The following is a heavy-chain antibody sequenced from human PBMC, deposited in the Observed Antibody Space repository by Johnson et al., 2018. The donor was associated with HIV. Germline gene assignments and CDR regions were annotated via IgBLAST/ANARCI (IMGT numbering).Heavy chain of an antibody. CDR3: AREYVGQWLGPRHAFDI. CDR2: ISHDGSKK. V-gene: IGHV3-30*04. Sequence: QVQLVESGGGVVQPGGSLRLSCSASRFTFSMHSMHWVRQAPGKGLEWVALISHDGSKKYYAESVKGRFTISRDNSKNTLYLQMNSLRAEDTAVYYCAREYVGQWLGPRHAFDIWGQGTMVTVSS. J-gene: IGHJ3*02. D-gene: IGHD6-19*01. CDR1: RFTFSMHS.